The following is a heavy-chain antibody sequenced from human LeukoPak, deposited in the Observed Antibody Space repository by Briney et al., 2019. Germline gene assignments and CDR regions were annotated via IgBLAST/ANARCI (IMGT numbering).Heavy chain of an antibody. D-gene: IGHD3-22*01. CDR2: FDPEDGET. CDR3: AGGSGYVELAYFDY. Sequence: ASVKVSCKVSGYTLTELSMHWVRQAPGKGLEWMGGFDPEDGETIYAQKFQGRVTMTEDTSTDTAYMELSSLRSEDTAVYYCAGGSGYVELAYFDYWGQGTLVTVFS. J-gene: IGHJ4*02. V-gene: IGHV1-24*01. CDR1: GYTLTELS.